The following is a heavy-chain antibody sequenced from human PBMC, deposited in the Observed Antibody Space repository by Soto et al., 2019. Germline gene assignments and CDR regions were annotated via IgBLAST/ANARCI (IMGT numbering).Heavy chain of an antibody. D-gene: IGHD6-13*01. J-gene: IGHJ5*02. CDR2: ISHTDRLT. CDR1: GFTFSYYE. CDR3: ARDTGRASADL. Sequence: EVQLAESGGELVQPGGSLRLSCVGSGFTFSYYEMNWVRQAPGKGLERVAFISHTDRLTHYPDSVKGRFTISRDNAQNSLYLEMTSLRVEDTGVYYCARDTGRASADLWGQGTLVTVSS. V-gene: IGHV3-48*03.